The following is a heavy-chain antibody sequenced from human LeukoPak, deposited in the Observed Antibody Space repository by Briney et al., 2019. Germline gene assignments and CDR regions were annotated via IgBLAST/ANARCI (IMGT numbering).Heavy chain of an antibody. Sequence: TGGSLRLSCAASGFTFSSYAMSWVRQAPGKGLEWVSAISGSGGSTYYADSVKGRFTISRDNSKNTLYLQMNSLRAEDTAVYYCAKSFRTLGYYYTDVWGKGTTVTVSS. CDR2: ISGSGGST. CDR3: AKSFRTLGYYYTDV. V-gene: IGHV3-23*01. J-gene: IGHJ6*03. CDR1: GFTFSSYA. D-gene: IGHD2/OR15-2a*01.